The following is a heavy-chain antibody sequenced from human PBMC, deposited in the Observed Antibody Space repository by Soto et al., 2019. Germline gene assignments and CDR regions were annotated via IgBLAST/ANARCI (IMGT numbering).Heavy chain of an antibody. J-gene: IGHJ4*02. V-gene: IGHV4-31*03. CDR2: TSNSGST. Sequence: QVQLQESGPGLVKPSQTLSLTCTVSGGSITSSGYYWSWIRQHPGEGLEWIGFTSNSGSTSYNPPRQSRVTISVDASSNQFSLNLKSVTAADTAVYYCARGGGSTKVDYWGQGTLVTVSP. D-gene: IGHD2-2*01. CDR3: ARGGGSTKVDY. CDR1: GGSITSSGYY.